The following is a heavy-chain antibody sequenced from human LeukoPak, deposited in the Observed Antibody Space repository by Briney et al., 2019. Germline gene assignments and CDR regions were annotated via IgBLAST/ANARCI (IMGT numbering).Heavy chain of an antibody. CDR2: ISYSGSS. Sequence: SETLSLTCTVSGVSSSSSTYYWGWIRQPPGKGLEWIGSISYSGSSYYNPSLKSRVTISVDTSKNQFSLKVSSVTAADTAVYYCARLFYHFWSWHYYNNMDVWGKGTTVTVSS. J-gene: IGHJ6*03. V-gene: IGHV4-39*01. CDR3: ARLFYHFWSWHYYNNMDV. D-gene: IGHD3-3*01. CDR1: GVSSSSSTYY.